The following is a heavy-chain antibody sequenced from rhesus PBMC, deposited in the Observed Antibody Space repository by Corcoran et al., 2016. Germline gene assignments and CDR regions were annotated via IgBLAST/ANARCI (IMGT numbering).Heavy chain of an antibody. CDR2: IGGSSCTT. Sequence: QVQLQESGPGLVKPLETLSLTCGVSGGHLSSSNWWCWIRTPPGKGLEWIGNIGGSSCTTNSNPSLQSRVTASKATPNNQFSLDLTSVTAAYTATYYCARFVKNDRYHLDYWGQGVLVTV. V-gene: IGHV4-65*02. CDR3: ARFVKNDRYHLDY. D-gene: IGHD1-14*01. J-gene: IGHJ4*01. CDR1: GGHLSSSNW.